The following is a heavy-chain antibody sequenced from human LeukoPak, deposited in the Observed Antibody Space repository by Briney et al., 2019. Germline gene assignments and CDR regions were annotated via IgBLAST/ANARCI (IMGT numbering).Heavy chain of an antibody. D-gene: IGHD3-10*01. CDR1: GYPLTDYY. Sequence: ASVKVSCKASGYPLTDYYMHWIRQPRGQGLEWMGWTNPNTCDTNYPQKFQGRLTMTTDTSLSTAYMDLSRLSSDDTAVYYCATLVRGSNSYYPYWGQGTLVTVSS. V-gene: IGHV1-2*02. J-gene: IGHJ4*02. CDR3: ATLVRGSNSYYPY. CDR2: TNPNTCDT.